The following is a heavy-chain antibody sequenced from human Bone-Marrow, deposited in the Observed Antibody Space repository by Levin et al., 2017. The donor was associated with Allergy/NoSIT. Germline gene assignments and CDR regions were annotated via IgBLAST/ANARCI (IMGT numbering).Heavy chain of an antibody. CDR2: IYWDDDK. CDR1: GFSITSGGVG. Sequence: SGPTLVKPTQTLTLTCSFSGFSITSGGVGVGWVRQPPGQALEWLALIYWDDDKRYSPSLKSRLTIRKIPSKNEVVLKMTNMGPEDTATYFCVHIPPKTGWSPFDFWGQGTLVTVSS. V-gene: IGHV2-5*02. J-gene: IGHJ4*02. CDR3: VHIPPKTGWSPFDF. D-gene: IGHD6-19*01.